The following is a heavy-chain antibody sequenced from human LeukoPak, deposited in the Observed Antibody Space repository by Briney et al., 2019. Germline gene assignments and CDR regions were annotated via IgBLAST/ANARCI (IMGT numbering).Heavy chain of an antibody. V-gene: IGHV3-74*01. Sequence: GGSLRLSCAASGFTFSSYWMHWVRQAPGKGLVWVSRINSDGSSTSYADSVKGRFTISRDNAKNTLYLQMNSLRAEDTAVYYCARPFHNYYYGSGSPDGFDPWGQGTLVTVSS. CDR1: GFTFSSYW. CDR2: INSDGSST. D-gene: IGHD3-10*01. J-gene: IGHJ5*02. CDR3: ARPFHNYYYGSGSPDGFDP.